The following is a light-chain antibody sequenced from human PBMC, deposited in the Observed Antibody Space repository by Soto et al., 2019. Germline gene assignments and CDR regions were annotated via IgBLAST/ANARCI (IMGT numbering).Light chain of an antibody. Sequence: QSVLTQPASVSGSPGQSITISCTGTSSDVGGYNYVSWYQQHPGKAPKLMIYDVSNRPSGVSNRFSGSKSGNTASVTISGLQAEDEADYYCSSYTSSSTLGVFGGGTQLTVL. CDR3: SSYTSSSTLGV. V-gene: IGLV2-14*01. CDR1: SSDVGGYNY. CDR2: DVS. J-gene: IGLJ2*01.